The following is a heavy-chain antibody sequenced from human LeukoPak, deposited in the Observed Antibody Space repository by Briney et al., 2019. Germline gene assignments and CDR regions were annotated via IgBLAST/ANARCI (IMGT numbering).Heavy chain of an antibody. V-gene: IGHV3-53*01. CDR2: IYNDANT. J-gene: IGHJ6*04. CDR3: ARDREVVTAKAQMDV. Sequence: GGSLRLSCAVSGLTVSTNHMSGVRQAPGKGLEWVSVIYNDANTYYTDSVKGRFTISRDNSKNTVFLQMNSLRAEDTAVYYCARDREVVTAKAQMDVWGKGTTVTVSS. D-gene: IGHD2-21*02. CDR1: GLTVSTNH.